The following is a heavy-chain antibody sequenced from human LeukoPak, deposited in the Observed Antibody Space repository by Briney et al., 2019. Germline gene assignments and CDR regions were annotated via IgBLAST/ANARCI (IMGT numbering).Heavy chain of an antibody. CDR2: ISAYNGNT. V-gene: IGHV1-18*01. J-gene: IGHJ4*02. CDR1: GYTFTSYG. Sequence: EASVKVSCKASGYTFTSYGISWVRQAPGQGLEWMGWISAYNGNTNYAQKLRGRVTMTTDTSTSTAYMELRSLRSDDTAVYYCARVARSIAARLGYFDYWGQGTLVTVSS. CDR3: ARVARSIAARLGYFDY. D-gene: IGHD6-6*01.